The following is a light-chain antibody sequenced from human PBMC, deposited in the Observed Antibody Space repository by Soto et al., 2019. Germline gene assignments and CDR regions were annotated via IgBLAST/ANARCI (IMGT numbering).Light chain of an antibody. J-gene: IGKJ3*01. CDR2: SAS. Sequence: IQLTQSPSSLSASVGDTVTITCRASQAIGSYFAWYQQRPGTAPKLLIYSASTLHSGVPSRFSGSGSGTDFTLTISTLQPEDFATYYCQQVESYPRTSGPGTTVEI. V-gene: IGKV1-9*01. CDR3: QQVESYPRT. CDR1: QAIGSY.